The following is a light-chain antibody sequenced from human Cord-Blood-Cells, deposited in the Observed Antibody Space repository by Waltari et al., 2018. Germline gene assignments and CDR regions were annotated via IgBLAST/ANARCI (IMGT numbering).Light chain of an antibody. Sequence: SYVLTQPPSVSVAPGKTARITCGGNNIGSKSVHWYQQKPGQAPVLVVYDDSDRPAWIPERVSGSNSGNTATLTISRVEAVDEADYYCQVWDSSSDHYVFGTGTKVTVL. J-gene: IGLJ1*01. CDR2: DDS. V-gene: IGLV3-21*03. CDR3: QVWDSSSDHYV. CDR1: NIGSKS.